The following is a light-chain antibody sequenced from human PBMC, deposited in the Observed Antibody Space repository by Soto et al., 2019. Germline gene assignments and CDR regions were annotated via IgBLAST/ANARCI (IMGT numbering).Light chain of an antibody. CDR2: GAS. J-gene: IGKJ1*01. Sequence: EIVLTQSPGTLSSSPGERATLSCRASQSVSGSYLAWYQQKPGQSPRLLIYGASSRATGIPDRFSGSGSGTDFNLTISRLEPEDFAVYYCQQYGNSPRTFGQGTKVEIK. CDR1: QSVSGSY. V-gene: IGKV3-20*01. CDR3: QQYGNSPRT.